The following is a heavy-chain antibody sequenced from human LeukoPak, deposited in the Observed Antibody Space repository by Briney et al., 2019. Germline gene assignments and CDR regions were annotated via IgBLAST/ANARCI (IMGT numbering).Heavy chain of an antibody. CDR2: IYYSGST. J-gene: IGHJ4*02. V-gene: IGHV4-59*01. Sequence: SETLSLTCTVSGGSISSYYWSRIRQPPGKGLEWIGYIYYSGSTNYNPSLKSRVTISVDTSKNQFSLKLSSVTAADTAVYYCARGIRNYFDYWGQGTLVTVSS. CDR1: GGSISSYY. CDR3: ARGIRNYFDY.